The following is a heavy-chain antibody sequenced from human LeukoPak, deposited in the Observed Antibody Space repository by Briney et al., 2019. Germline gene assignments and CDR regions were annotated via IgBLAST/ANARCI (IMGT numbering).Heavy chain of an antibody. CDR1: GFTFSSYA. CDR3: AKGEYCSGGSCYSTNDY. CDR2: ISYDGSNK. Sequence: GGSLRLSCAASGFTFSSYAMHWVRQAPGKGLEWVAVISYDGSNKYYADSVKGRFTISRDNSKNTLYLQMNSLRAEDTAVYYCAKGEYCSGGSCYSTNDYWGQGTLVTVSS. J-gene: IGHJ4*02. D-gene: IGHD2-15*01. V-gene: IGHV3-30*04.